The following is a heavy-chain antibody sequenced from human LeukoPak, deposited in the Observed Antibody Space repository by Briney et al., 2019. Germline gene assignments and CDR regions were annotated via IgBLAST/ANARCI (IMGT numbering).Heavy chain of an antibody. V-gene: IGHV3-48*02. CDR2: ISLSSSTN. CDR3: STAKFDY. J-gene: IGHJ4*02. CDR1: GVTLSSHS. Sequence: PGGSLRLSCAASGVTLSSHSINWVRQAPGKGLEWVSHISLSSSTNYYADSVKGRFTISRDNARNLVYLQMNSLRDDDTAVYYCSTAKFDYWGQGTLVTVSP.